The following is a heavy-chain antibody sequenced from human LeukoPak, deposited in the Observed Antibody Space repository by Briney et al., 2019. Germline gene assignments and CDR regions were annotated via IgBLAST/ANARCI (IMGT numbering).Heavy chain of an antibody. V-gene: IGHV4-59*01. CDR3: STLESAYSDY. J-gene: IGHJ4*02. CDR2: IYYSGST. D-gene: IGHD3-3*01. CDR1: GGSISSYC. Sequence: SETLSLTCTVSGGSISSYCWNWIRQPPGKGLEWIGYIYYSGSTNYDPSLKSRITMSVDTSKNQFSLKLSSVTAADTAVYYCSTLESAYSDYWGQGTQVTVSS.